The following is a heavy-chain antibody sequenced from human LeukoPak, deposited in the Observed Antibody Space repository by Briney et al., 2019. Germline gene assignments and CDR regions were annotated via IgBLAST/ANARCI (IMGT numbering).Heavy chain of an antibody. D-gene: IGHD3-9*01. Sequence: LSGGSLRLSCAASGFTFDDYAMHWVRQAPGKGLEWVSGISWNSGSIGYADSVKGRFTISRDNAKNSLYLQMNSLRAEDTALYYCAKGYDILTGCYIASFDYWGQGTLVTVSS. CDR3: AKGYDILTGCYIASFDY. J-gene: IGHJ4*02. CDR1: GFTFDDYA. CDR2: ISWNSGSI. V-gene: IGHV3-9*01.